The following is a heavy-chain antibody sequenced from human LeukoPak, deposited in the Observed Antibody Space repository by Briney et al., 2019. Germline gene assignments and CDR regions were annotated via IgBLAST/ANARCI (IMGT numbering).Heavy chain of an antibody. V-gene: IGHV4-34*01. D-gene: IGHD2-2*01. CDR3: ARGRPQDIVVVPAAHRSWFDP. Sequence: SETLSLTCAVYGGSFSGYYWSWIRQPPGKGLEWIGEINHSGSTNYNPSLKSRVTISVDTSKNQFSLKLSSVTAADTAVYYCARGRPQDIVVVPAAHRSWFDPWGQGTLVTVSS. J-gene: IGHJ5*02. CDR1: GGSFSGYY. CDR2: INHSGST.